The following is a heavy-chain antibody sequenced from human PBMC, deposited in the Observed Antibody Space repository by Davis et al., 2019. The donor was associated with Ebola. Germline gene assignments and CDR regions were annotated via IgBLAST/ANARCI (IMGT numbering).Heavy chain of an antibody. J-gene: IGHJ4*02. CDR1: GFTFSTYA. V-gene: IGHV3-23*01. D-gene: IGHD6-13*01. CDR2: ISGSGAST. CDR3: AKVKYYSTWRGGFDS. Sequence: PGGSLRPSCLASGFTFSTYAMTWVRQAPGKGLEWVSAISGSGASTYYADSVKGRFTISKDSSKNTLYLQMNSLRAEDTALYYCAKVKYYSTWRGGFDSWGQGTLVTVSS.